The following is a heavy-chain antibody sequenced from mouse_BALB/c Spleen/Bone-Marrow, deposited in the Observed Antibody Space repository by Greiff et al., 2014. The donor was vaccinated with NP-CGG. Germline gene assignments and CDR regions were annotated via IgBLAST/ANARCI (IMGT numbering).Heavy chain of an antibody. D-gene: IGHD1-1*01. CDR2: INPTTGYT. V-gene: IGHV1-7*01. Sequence: QVQLKQSGAELAKPGASVKMSCKASGYTFTGYWMHWVKQRPGQGLEWIGYINPTTGYTEYNQKFKDKATLTADRSSSTAYMQLSSLTSEDSAVYHCARRAYGSGYGFAYWGQGTLVTVSA. J-gene: IGHJ3*01. CDR3: ARRAYGSGYGFAY. CDR1: GYTFTGYW.